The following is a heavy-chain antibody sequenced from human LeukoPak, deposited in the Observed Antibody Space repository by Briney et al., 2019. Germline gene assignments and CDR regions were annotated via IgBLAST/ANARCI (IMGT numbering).Heavy chain of an antibody. D-gene: IGHD2-8*02. CDR2: ISGSGGST. V-gene: IGHV3-23*01. CDR3: ATYRQVLLPFES. J-gene: IGHJ4*02. Sequence: PGGSLRLSCAASGFTFSSYAMSWVRQAPGKVLEWVSAISGSGGSTYYADSVKGRFTISRDNSKNTLYLQMNSLRAEDTAVYYCATYRQVLLPFESWGQGTLVTVSS. CDR1: GFTFSSYA.